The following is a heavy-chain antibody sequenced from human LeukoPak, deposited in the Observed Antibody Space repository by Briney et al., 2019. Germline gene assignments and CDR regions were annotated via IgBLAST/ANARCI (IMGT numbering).Heavy chain of an antibody. Sequence: ASVKVSCKASGCTFTGYYMHWVRQAPGQGLEWMGRINPNSGGTNYAQKFQGRVTMTRDTSISTAYMELSRLRSDDTAVYYCARVNRGYSGYEFSYWGQGTLVTVSS. CDR2: INPNSGGT. CDR3: ARVNRGYSGYEFSY. CDR1: GCTFTGYY. V-gene: IGHV1-2*06. D-gene: IGHD5-12*01. J-gene: IGHJ4*02.